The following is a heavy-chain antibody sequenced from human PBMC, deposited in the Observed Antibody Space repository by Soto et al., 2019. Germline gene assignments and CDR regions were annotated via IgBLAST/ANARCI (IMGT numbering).Heavy chain of an antibody. V-gene: IGHV4-31*03. J-gene: IGHJ6*02. CDR2: IYYSGST. D-gene: IGHD2-2*01. CDR3: ARGPPIGCSSTSCPRGYYGMDV. Sequence: PSETLSLTCTVSGGSISSGGYYWSWIRQHPGKGLEWIGYIYYSGSTYYNPSLKSRVTISVDTSKNQFSLKLSSVTAADTAVYYCARGPPIGCSSTSCPRGYYGMDVWGQGTTVTVSS. CDR1: GGSISSGGYY.